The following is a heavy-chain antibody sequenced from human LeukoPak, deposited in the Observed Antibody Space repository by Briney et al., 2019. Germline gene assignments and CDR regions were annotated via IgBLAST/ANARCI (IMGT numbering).Heavy chain of an antibody. J-gene: IGHJ4*02. D-gene: IGHD6-19*01. V-gene: IGHV3-7*01. CDR1: GFAFSSYW. Sequence: GALRRSCAASGFAFSSYWMSWVRQAPGKGLEWVANIKQDGSEKYYVDSVKGRFTISRDNAKNSLYLQMNSLRAEDTAVYYCARAGYSSGWYTHALDYWGQGTLVTVSS. CDR2: IKQDGSEK. CDR3: ARAGYSSGWYTHALDY.